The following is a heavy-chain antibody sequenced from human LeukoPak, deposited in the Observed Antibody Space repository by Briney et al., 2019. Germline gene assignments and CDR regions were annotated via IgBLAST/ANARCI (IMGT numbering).Heavy chain of an antibody. CDR2: INPNSGGT. CDR1: GYTFAGYY. V-gene: IGHV1-2*02. J-gene: IGHJ4*02. Sequence: ASVKVSCNASGYTFAGYYMHGVRQAPGQGLDWKGWINPNSGGTNYAQKFQGRVTMTRDTSISTAYMELSRLRSDDTAVYYCASLRGTTVPGFDYWGQGTLVTVSS. CDR3: ASLRGTTVPGFDY. D-gene: IGHD4-11*01.